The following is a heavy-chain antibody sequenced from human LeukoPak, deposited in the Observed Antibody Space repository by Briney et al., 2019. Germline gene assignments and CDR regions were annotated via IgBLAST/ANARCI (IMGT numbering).Heavy chain of an antibody. J-gene: IGHJ3*02. CDR3: ARGPKWELELYAFDI. V-gene: IGHV1-8*03. CDR2: MNPNSGNT. D-gene: IGHD1-26*01. CDR1: GYTFTSYD. Sequence: ASVKVSCKASGYTFTSYDINWVRQATGQGLEWMGWMNPNSGNTGYAQKFQGRVTITRNTSIRTAYMELSSLRSEDTAVYYCARGPKWELELYAFDIWGQGTMVTVSS.